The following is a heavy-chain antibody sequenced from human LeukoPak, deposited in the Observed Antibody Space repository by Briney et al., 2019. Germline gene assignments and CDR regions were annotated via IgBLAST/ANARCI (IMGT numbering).Heavy chain of an antibody. CDR1: GFTFSNAW. Sequence: GGSLRLSCAASGFTFSNAWMSWVRQAPGKGLEWVGRIKSKTDGGTTEYAASVKGRFTISRDDSKSIAYLQMNSLKTEDTAVYYCTQDRHSFDYWGQGTLVTVSS. CDR2: IKSKTDGGTT. J-gene: IGHJ4*02. CDR3: TQDRHSFDY. V-gene: IGHV3-15*01.